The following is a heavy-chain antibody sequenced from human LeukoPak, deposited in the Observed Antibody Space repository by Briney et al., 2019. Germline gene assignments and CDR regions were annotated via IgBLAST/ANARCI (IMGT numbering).Heavy chain of an antibody. CDR3: ARSLGYCSSTSCYGGNWFDP. CDR2: IIPIFGTA. V-gene: IGHV1-69*05. J-gene: IGHJ5*02. CDR1: GGTFSSYA. Sequence: ASVKVSCKASGGTFSSYAISWVRQAPGQGLEWMGGIIPIFGTANYAQKFQGRVTITTDESTSTAYMELSSLRSEDTAVYYCARSLGYCSSTSCYGGNWFDPWGQGTLVTVSS. D-gene: IGHD2-2*01.